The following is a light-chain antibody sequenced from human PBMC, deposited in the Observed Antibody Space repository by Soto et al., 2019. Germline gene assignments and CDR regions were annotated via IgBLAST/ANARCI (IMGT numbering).Light chain of an antibody. CDR3: AAWDDSLNGVV. V-gene: IGLV1-44*01. J-gene: IGLJ2*01. CDR1: SSNIGSNT. Sequence: QSVLTQPPSASGTPGQRVTISCSGSSSNIGSNTVNWYQQLPGTAPKLLIYSNNQRPSGVPDRFSGSKSGTSASLAISGRQSEDEDDYYCAAWDDSLNGVVFGGGTKVTDL. CDR2: SNN.